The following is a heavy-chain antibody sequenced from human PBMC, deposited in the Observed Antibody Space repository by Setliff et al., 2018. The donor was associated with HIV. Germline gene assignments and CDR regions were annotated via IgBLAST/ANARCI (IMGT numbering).Heavy chain of an antibody. V-gene: IGHV4-59*08. CDR3: ARQVPIPGVAVTPIDF. D-gene: IGHD3-22*01. CDR1: GGSIRGYY. J-gene: IGHJ4*02. CDR2: VFYTGST. Sequence: SETLSLTCTVSGGSIRGYYWSWLRQPPGKGLEWIGYVFYTGSTTYSPSLKSRLTISVDTSQHQFSLKLTSVIAADTAVYYCARQVPIPGVAVTPIDFWGQGILVTVSS.